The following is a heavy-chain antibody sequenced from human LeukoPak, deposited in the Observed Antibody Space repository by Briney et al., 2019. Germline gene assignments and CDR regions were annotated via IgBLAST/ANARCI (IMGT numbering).Heavy chain of an antibody. CDR2: ISYDGSNK. CDR3: ARVNLPYSSSWHYYYYGMDV. CDR1: GFTFSSYS. V-gene: IGHV3-30*05. J-gene: IGHJ6*02. Sequence: GGSLRLSCAASGFTFSSYSMNWVRQAPGKGLEWVAVISYDGSNKYYADSVKGRFTISRDNSKNTLYLQMNSLRAEDTAVYYCARVNLPYSSSWHYYYYGMDVWGQGTTVTVSS. D-gene: IGHD6-13*01.